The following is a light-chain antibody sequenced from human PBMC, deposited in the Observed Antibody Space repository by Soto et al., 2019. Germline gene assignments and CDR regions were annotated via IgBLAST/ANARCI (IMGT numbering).Light chain of an antibody. J-gene: IGKJ4*01. CDR2: KAS. V-gene: IGKV1-5*03. CDR3: QQYHSFPVT. CDR1: QSIGGW. Sequence: DIQMTQSPSTLSASVGDRVTITCRASQSIGGWLAWYQQKPGKAPNLLVYKASTLESGVPSRFSGSGSGTEFTLIISNLQPEDLATYCCQQYHSFPVTFGGGTKVEIK.